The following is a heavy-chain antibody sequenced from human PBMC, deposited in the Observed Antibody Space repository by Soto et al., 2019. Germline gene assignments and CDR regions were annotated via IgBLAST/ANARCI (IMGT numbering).Heavy chain of an antibody. CDR1: GGSISSGGYS. CDR2: IYHSGST. Sequence: PSETLSLTCAVSGGSISSGGYSWSWTRQPPGKGLEWIGYIYHSGSTYYNPSLKSRVTISVDRSKNQFSLKLSSVTAADTAVYYGARHTPALSISDHWGKGTLVTVDS. CDR3: ARHTPALSISDH. D-gene: IGHD2-15*01. J-gene: IGHJ4*02. V-gene: IGHV4-30-2*01.